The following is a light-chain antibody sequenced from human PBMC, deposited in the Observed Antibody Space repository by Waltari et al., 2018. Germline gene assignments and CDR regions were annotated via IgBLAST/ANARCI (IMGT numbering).Light chain of an antibody. CDR1: QGISNW. CDR2: AAS. Sequence: DIQMTQSPSSVSASIGDRVTITCRASQGISNWLAWYQQKPGKAPKLLIHAASNLQSGVPSRCSGNGSGTDFSLTISSLQPEDCATYYCQQANSFLPPTFGGGTKVEIK. J-gene: IGKJ4*01. CDR3: QQANSFLPPT. V-gene: IGKV1-12*01.